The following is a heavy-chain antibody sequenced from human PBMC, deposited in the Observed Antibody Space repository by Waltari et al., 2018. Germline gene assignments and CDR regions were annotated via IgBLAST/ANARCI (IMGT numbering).Heavy chain of an antibody. CDR3: ARRFLSAMDSDSSGYNQSLSLDV. CDR1: GESFSGYY. V-gene: IGHV4-34*01. Sequence: QVQLQQWGAGLLKPSETLSLTCAVYGESFSGYYWSWIRQAPGKGLEWIGEVNHSGRPNFNPSLRSRVTISVDTSKNQFSLTVSSVTAADTAEYYCARRFLSAMDSDSSGYNQSLSLDVWGKGTTVTVSS. D-gene: IGHD3-22*01. CDR2: VNHSGRP. J-gene: IGHJ6*04.